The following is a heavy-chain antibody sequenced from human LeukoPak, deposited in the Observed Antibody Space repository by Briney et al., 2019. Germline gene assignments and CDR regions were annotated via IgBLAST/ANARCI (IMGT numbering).Heavy chain of an antibody. V-gene: IGHV1-69*05. J-gene: IGHJ5*02. CDR2: IIPIFGTA. Sequence: GSSVKVSCKASGGTFSSYAISWVRQAPGQGLEWMGGIIPIFGTANYAQKYQGRVTITTDESTSTAYMELSRLRSDDTAVYYCARVPPYIVVVPAAMSGFDPWGQGTLVTVSS. CDR1: GGTFSSYA. CDR3: ARVPPYIVVVPAAMSGFDP. D-gene: IGHD2-2*01.